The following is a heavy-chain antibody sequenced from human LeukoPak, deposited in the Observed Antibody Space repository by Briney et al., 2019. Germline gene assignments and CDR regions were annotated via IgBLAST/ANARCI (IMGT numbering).Heavy chain of an antibody. CDR1: GGSFSGYN. V-gene: IGHV4-34*01. Sequence: SETLSLTCAVYGGSFSGYNWSWIRQPPGKGLEWIGEINHSGSTNYNPSLKSRVTISVDTSKNQFSLKLSSVTAADTAVYYCARGGVEMATTYYFDYWGQGTLVTVSS. CDR3: ARGGVEMATTYYFDY. D-gene: IGHD5-24*01. J-gene: IGHJ4*02. CDR2: INHSGST.